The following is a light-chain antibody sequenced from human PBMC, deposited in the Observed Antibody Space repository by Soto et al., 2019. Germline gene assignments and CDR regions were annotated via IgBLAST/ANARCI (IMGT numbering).Light chain of an antibody. Sequence: EIVLTQSPGTLSLSPGERATLSCRASQNINSNYLAWYQQKPGQSPRVLMYGASSRAPCIPDRFSGSASETDFTLTISRLEPEDFAVYYCQQYDSSPRTFGQGTKVEIK. V-gene: IGKV3-20*01. CDR2: GAS. CDR1: QNINSNY. CDR3: QQYDSSPRT. J-gene: IGKJ1*01.